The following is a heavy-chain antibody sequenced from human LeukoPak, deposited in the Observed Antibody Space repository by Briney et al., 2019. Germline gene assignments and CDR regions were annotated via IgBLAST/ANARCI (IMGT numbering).Heavy chain of an antibody. Sequence: NPSETLSLTCAVSGYSISSGYYWGWIRQPPGKGLEWIGSIYHSGSTYYNPSLKSRVTISVDTSKNQFSLKLSSVTAADTAVYYCERTYGSGSTSPHYWGQGTLVTVSS. CDR2: IYHSGST. CDR1: GYSISSGYY. V-gene: IGHV4-38-2*01. J-gene: IGHJ4*02. D-gene: IGHD3-10*01. CDR3: ERTYGSGSTSPHY.